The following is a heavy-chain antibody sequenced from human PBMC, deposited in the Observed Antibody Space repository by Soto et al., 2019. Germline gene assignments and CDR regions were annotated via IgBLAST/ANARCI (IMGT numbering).Heavy chain of an antibody. CDR2: IYYSGST. V-gene: IGHV4-59*01. Sequence: SETLSLTCTVSGGSISSYYWSWIRQPPGKGLEWIGYIYYSGSTNYNPSLKSRVTISVDTSKNQFSLKLSSVTAADTAVYYCARAPLAMDVWGQGTTVTV. CDR3: ARAPLAMDV. CDR1: GGSISSYY. J-gene: IGHJ6*02. D-gene: IGHD6-13*01.